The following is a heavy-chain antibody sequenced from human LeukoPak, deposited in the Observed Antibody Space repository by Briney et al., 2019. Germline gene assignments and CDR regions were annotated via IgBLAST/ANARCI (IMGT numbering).Heavy chain of an antibody. CDR2: ISYDGSNK. CDR1: GFTFSSYA. CDR3: ARDRLEWLFGVSCYMDI. Sequence: GGSLRLSCAASGFTFSSYAMHWVRQAPGKGLEWVALISYDGSNKYYADSVKGRFTISRDNSKNTLYLQMNRLRTEDTAVYSCARDRLEWLFGVSCYMDIWGKGTTVTVSS. J-gene: IGHJ6*03. V-gene: IGHV3-30*04. D-gene: IGHD3-3*01.